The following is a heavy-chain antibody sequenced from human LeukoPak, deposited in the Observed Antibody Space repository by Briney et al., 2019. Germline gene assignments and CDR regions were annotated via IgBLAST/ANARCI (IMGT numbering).Heavy chain of an antibody. D-gene: IGHD3-16*01. Sequence: KSGGSLRLSCAASGFTFDDYAMHWVRQAPGKGLEWVSGISWNSGSIGYADSVKGRFTISRDNAKNSLYLQMNSLRAEDMALYYCAKDYNPGFQNAGGFDIWGQGTMVTVSS. V-gene: IGHV3-9*03. CDR3: AKDYNPGFQNAGGFDI. CDR2: ISWNSGSI. J-gene: IGHJ3*02. CDR1: GFTFDDYA.